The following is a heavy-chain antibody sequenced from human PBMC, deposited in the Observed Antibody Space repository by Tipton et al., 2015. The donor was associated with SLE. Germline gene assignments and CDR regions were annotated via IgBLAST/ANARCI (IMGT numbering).Heavy chain of an antibody. Sequence: QSGAEVKKPGESLKISCKGSGYSFTNFWIGWVRQMPGKGLEWMGITYPGDSDTRYTPSFEGQVTISADKSISTAYLQWRSLEASDTAMYYCARRDDSGGYYAYWGQGTLVTVSS. CDR3: ARRDDSGGYYAY. CDR2: TYPGDSDT. V-gene: IGHV5-51*03. J-gene: IGHJ4*02. CDR1: GYSFTNFW. D-gene: IGHD3-22*01.